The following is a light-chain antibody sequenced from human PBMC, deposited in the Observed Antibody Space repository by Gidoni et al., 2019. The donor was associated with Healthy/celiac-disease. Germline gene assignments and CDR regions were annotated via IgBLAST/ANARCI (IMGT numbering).Light chain of an antibody. Sequence: DIPMIQSPSTLSASVGDRVTIPCRASQSISSWLAWYQQKPGKAPKLLIYDAPSLESGVPARFSGSGSGTEFTLTISSVQPDDFATYYCKQYNSYSQTFGQGTKVEIK. V-gene: IGKV1-5*01. CDR1: QSISSW. CDR3: KQYNSYSQT. CDR2: DAP. J-gene: IGKJ1*01.